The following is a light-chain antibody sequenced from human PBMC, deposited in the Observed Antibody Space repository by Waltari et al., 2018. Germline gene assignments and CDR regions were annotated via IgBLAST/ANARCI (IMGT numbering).Light chain of an antibody. Sequence: QSALTQPASVSGSPGQSITISCSGTSTDIGAYKHVSWYQQHPGKAPKLMIYEVSNRPSGVSNRFSGSKSGNTAPLTISGLQADGESHYYCTSFTSSATWVFGGGTKVTVL. CDR3: TSFTSSATWV. CDR1: STDIGAYKH. V-gene: IGLV2-14*01. CDR2: EVS. J-gene: IGLJ3*02.